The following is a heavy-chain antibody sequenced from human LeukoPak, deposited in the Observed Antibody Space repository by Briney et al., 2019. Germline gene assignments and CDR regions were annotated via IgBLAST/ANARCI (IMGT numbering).Heavy chain of an antibody. CDR1: GGSISSSSYY. CDR3: ARLDRYSYGSLDY. J-gene: IGHJ4*02. CDR2: IYYSGST. V-gene: IGHV4-39*01. Sequence: SETLSLTCTVSGGSISSSSYYWGWIRQPPGKGLEWIGSIYYSGSTYYNPSLKSRVTISVDTSKNQFSLKLSSVTAADTAVYHCARLDRYSYGSLDYWGQGTLVTVSS. D-gene: IGHD5-18*01.